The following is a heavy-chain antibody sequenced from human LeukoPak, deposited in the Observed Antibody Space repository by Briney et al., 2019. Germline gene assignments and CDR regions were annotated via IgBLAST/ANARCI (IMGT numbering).Heavy chain of an antibody. CDR2: IYSGGSK. CDR3: ARDLGYNYGYVGAFDI. D-gene: IGHD5-18*01. CDR1: GFSVSSNY. V-gene: IGHV3-66*01. Sequence: GGSLRLSCAASGFSVSSNYMSRVRQAPGKGLECVSVIYSGGSKYYADSVKGRFTISRDNSKNTLYLQMNTLRAEDTAVYYCARDLGYNYGYVGAFDIWGQGTLVTVSS. J-gene: IGHJ3*02.